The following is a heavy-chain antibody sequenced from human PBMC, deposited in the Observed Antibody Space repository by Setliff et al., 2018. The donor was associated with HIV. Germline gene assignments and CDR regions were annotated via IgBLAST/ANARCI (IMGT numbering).Heavy chain of an antibody. CDR1: GDSLSSGSYY. Sequence: ASETLSLTCTVSGDSLSSGSYYWSWIRQPAGKGLEWIGHIYTSGSTNYNPSLKSRVTISVDTSKNQFSLKLSSVTAADTAVYYCATEGRRDGYNPGFDYWGQGTLVTVSS. CDR3: ATEGRRDGYNPGFDY. V-gene: IGHV4-61*09. J-gene: IGHJ4*02. D-gene: IGHD5-12*01. CDR2: IYTSGST.